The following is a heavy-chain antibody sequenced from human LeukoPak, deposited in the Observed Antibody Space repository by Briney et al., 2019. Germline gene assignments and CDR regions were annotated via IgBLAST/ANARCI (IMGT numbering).Heavy chain of an antibody. D-gene: IGHD3-10*01. CDR3: ARLRKIMVRGVMSRYFDY. J-gene: IGHJ4*02. Sequence: GGSLRLSCAASGFTVSSNYMSWVRQAPGKGLERVSVIYSGGSTYYADSVKGRFTISRDNSKNTLYLQMNSLRAEDTAVYYCARLRKIMVRGVMSRYFDYWGQGTLVTVSS. CDR1: GFTVSSNY. CDR2: IYSGGST. V-gene: IGHV3-66*01.